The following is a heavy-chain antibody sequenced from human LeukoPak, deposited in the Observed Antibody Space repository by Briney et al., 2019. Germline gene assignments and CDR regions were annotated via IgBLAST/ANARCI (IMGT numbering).Heavy chain of an antibody. Sequence: ASVKVSCKASGYTFTSYYMRWVRQAPGQGLEWMGIINPSGGSTSYAQKFQGRVTMTRDMSTSTVYMELSSLRSEDTAVYYCATMYRGYSYGNRVFDYWGQGTLVTVSS. V-gene: IGHV1-46*01. CDR2: INPSGGST. D-gene: IGHD5-18*01. J-gene: IGHJ4*02. CDR3: ATMYRGYSYGNRVFDY. CDR1: GYTFTSYY.